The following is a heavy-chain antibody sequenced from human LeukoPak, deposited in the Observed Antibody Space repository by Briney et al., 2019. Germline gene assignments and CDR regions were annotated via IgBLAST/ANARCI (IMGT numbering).Heavy chain of an antibody. CDR1: GYTFTGYY. CDR2: INPSGGST. D-gene: IGHD3-3*01. Sequence: ASVKVSCKASGYTFTGYYMHWVRQAPGQGLEWMGIINPSGGSTSYAQKFQGRVTMTRDTSTSTVYMELSSLRSEDTAVYYCAREGGITIFGVVSTADYYYYYGMDVWGQGTTVTVSS. J-gene: IGHJ6*02. CDR3: AREGGITIFGVVSTADYYYYYGMDV. V-gene: IGHV1-46*01.